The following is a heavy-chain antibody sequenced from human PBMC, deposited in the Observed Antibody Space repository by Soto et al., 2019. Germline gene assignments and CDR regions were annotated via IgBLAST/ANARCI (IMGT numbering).Heavy chain of an antibody. J-gene: IGHJ4*02. CDR3: PTHPGGGGY. CDR1: GFTVSNNY. CDR2: IYSGGYT. V-gene: IGHV3-53*01. D-gene: IGHD3-10*01. Sequence: EVQLVESGGGLIQPGGSLRLSCAVSGFTVSNNYMSWVRQAPGKGLEGVSVIYSGGYTAYGDSVKGRFTISRDNSKNTLYLKNNTRGAAAGGVYYGPTHPGGGGYWGQGTLVTVSS.